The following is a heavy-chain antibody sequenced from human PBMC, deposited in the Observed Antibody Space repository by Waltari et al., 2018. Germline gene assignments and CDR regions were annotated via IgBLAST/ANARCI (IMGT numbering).Heavy chain of an antibody. J-gene: IGHJ6*02. CDR2: TYYRSKWYN. CDR3: ARDLRNTITWAYYYGIDV. Sequence: QVQLQQSGPGLVKPSQTLSLTFAISGDTVSRNSSAWNWLRQSPSRGLEWLGRTYYRSKWYNDYAVSVKSRISIKPDTSKNQFSLQLTSVTPEDTAVYFCARDLRNTITWAYYYGIDVWGQGTTVTVSS. CDR1: GDTVSRNSSA. V-gene: IGHV6-1*01. D-gene: IGHD2-2*01.